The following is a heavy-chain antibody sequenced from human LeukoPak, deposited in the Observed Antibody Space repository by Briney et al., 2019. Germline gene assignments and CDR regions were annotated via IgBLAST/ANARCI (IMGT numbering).Heavy chain of an antibody. J-gene: IGHJ3*02. D-gene: IGHD6-19*01. CDR2: IGTSGDT. CDR3: VREGRGRSGTNAYDI. Sequence: GGSLRLSCASSGLSLSRYEMHGVRQGTGKRLEWVSAIGTSGDTFYAGSVKGRFTISRENAKDSLYLQMNSLSAGDTAVYYCVREGRGRSGTNAYDIWGQGTVVSVS. CDR1: GLSLSRYE. V-gene: IGHV3-13*01.